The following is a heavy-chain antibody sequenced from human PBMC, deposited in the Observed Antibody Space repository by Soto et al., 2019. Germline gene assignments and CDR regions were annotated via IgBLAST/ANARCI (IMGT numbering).Heavy chain of an antibody. CDR2: ISSSSSYI. V-gene: IGHV3-21*01. J-gene: IGHJ6*02. Sequence: GGSLRLSCAVSGFTFSSYSMNWVRQAPGKGLEWVSSISSSSSYIYYADSVKGRFTISRDNAKNSLYLQMNSLRAEDTAVYYCASTPAAIRVGYYYYGMDVWGQGTTVTVSS. D-gene: IGHD2-2*01. CDR3: ASTPAAIRVGYYYYGMDV. CDR1: GFTFSSYS.